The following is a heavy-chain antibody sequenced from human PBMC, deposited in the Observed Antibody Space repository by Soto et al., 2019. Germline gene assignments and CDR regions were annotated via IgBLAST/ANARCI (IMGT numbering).Heavy chain of an antibody. D-gene: IGHD3-9*01. V-gene: IGHV1-69*06. Sequence: SVKVSCKASGGTFSSYAISWARQAPGQGLEWMGGIIPIFGTANYAQKFQGRVTITADKSTSTAYMELSSLRSEDTAVYYCARGDDILTGTDQPWGQGTLVTVSS. CDR2: IIPIFGTA. CDR1: GGTFSSYA. J-gene: IGHJ5*02. CDR3: ARGDDILTGTDQP.